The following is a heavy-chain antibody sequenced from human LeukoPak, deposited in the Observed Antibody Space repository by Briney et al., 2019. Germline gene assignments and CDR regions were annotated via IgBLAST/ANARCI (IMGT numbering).Heavy chain of an antibody. J-gene: IGHJ4*02. Sequence: SETVSLTCAVYGGSFSGYYWSWLRQPPGQGLEWVGEINHSGSNNYNPSLKSRVTISVDTSKNQFSLKLSSVTAADTAVYYCARGPPYIVVVTPIGFFHYWGQGTLVTVSS. D-gene: IGHD2-21*02. CDR2: INHSGSN. V-gene: IGHV4-34*01. CDR1: GGSFSGYY. CDR3: ARGPPYIVVVTPIGFFHY.